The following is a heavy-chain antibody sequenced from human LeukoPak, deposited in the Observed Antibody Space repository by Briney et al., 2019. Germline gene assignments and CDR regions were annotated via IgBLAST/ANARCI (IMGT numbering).Heavy chain of an antibody. V-gene: IGHV3-48*04. CDR1: GFTFSSYS. Sequence: PGGSLRLSCAASGFTFSSYSMNWVRQAPGKGLEWVSYISSSSSTIYYADSVKGRFTISRDNAKNSLYLQMNSLRAEDTAVYYCAGARSGYYPAAAFDIWGQGTMVTVSS. CDR3: AGARSGYYPAAAFDI. J-gene: IGHJ3*02. CDR2: ISSSSSTI. D-gene: IGHD3-22*01.